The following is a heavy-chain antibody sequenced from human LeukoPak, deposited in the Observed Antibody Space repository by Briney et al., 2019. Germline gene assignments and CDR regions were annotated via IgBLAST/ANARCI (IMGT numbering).Heavy chain of an antibody. CDR3: AREGPLGFYFDY. V-gene: IGHV3-21*01. CDR1: GFTFSSDS. CDR2: ISSSSSYI. Sequence: GGSLRLSCAASGFTFSSDSMNWVGQAPGKGLGWVSSISSSSSYIYYADSVKGRFTISRDNAKNSLYLQMNSLRAEDTAVYYCAREGPLGFYFDYWGQGTLVTVSS. J-gene: IGHJ4*02. D-gene: IGHD3-16*01.